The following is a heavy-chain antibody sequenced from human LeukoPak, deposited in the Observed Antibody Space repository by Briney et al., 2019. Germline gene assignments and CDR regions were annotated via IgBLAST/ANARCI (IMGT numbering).Heavy chain of an antibody. J-gene: IGHJ4*02. D-gene: IGHD4-23*01. CDR3: VKAVGTNSIRAIDY. Sequence: GGSLRLSCAASGFTFSTNAMGWVRQAPGKGLEWVSSIKSSGETTYYADSVKGRFTPSRDDSKNTLDLQMDTLRAEDTAVYYCVKAVGTNSIRAIDYWGQGTPVTVSS. V-gene: IGHV3-23*01. CDR2: IKSSGETT. CDR1: GFTFSTNA.